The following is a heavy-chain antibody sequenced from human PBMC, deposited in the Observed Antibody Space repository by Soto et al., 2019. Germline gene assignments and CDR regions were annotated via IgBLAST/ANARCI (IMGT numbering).Heavy chain of an antibody. D-gene: IGHD2-15*01. J-gene: IGHJ5*02. CDR3: ARTPCSGGSCYWFDP. V-gene: IGHV1-69*02. CDR1: GGTFSSYT. CDR2: IIPILGIA. Sequence: SVKVSCKASGGTFSSYTISWVRQAPGQGLEWMGRIIPILGIANYAQKFQGRVTITADKSTSTAYMELSSLRSEDTAVYYCARTPCSGGSCYWFDPWGQGTLVTVSS.